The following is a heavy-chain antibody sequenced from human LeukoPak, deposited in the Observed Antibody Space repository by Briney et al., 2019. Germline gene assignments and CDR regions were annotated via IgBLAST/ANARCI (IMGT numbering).Heavy chain of an antibody. Sequence: ASVKVSCKASGYTFKNYGIAWVRQAPGQGLEWMGRISVYNGGTIYAPKFKGRITMTSDTYTTTVYVELTDLRSDDTAVYYCARDALPFYTNTCFDSWGQGSLVTVS. V-gene: IGHV1-18*01. D-gene: IGHD2-8*01. CDR3: ARDALPFYTNTCFDS. J-gene: IGHJ5*01. CDR1: GYTFKNYG. CDR2: ISVYNGGT.